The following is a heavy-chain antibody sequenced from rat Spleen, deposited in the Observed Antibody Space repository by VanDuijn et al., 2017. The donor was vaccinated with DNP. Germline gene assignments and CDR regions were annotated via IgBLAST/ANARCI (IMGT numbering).Heavy chain of an antibody. Sequence: QVQLQQSGAELAKPGSSVKISCKASGDTFTSYYISWIKQTTGQGLEYIGYINTGSEITYYNEKFKGKATLTVDKSSSTAFMQLSSLTPDDSAVYYCARGTTGITPFAYWGQGTLVTVSS. CDR3: ARGTTGITPFAY. CDR1: GDTFTSYY. D-gene: IGHD1-9*01. V-gene: IGHV1-43*01. CDR2: INTGSEIT. J-gene: IGHJ3*01.